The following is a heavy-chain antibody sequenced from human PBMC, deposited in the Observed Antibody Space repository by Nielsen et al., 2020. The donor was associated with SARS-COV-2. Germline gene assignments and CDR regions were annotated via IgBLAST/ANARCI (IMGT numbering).Heavy chain of an antibody. V-gene: IGHV4-34*01. CDR2: INHSGST. D-gene: IGHD2-15*01. CDR3: ASGRRGRSFYYYMDV. CDR1: GGSFSGYH. Sequence: SETLSLTCSVYGGSFSGYHWSWIRQSPGKGLEWIGEINHSGSTNYNPSLESRASMSADTSKTQFSLRLTSVTAADTAVYYCASGRRGRSFYYYMDVCGKGTAVTVSS. J-gene: IGHJ6*03.